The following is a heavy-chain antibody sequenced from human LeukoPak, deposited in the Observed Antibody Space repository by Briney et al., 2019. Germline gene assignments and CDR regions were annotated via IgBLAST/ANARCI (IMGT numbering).Heavy chain of an antibody. J-gene: IGHJ4*02. CDR2: INPSGGST. CDR3: ARDSLPHYYTSGSQNPADY. Sequence: ASVNVSCKASGYTLTSYRIHWVRQAPGQGLEWMGIINPSGGSTTYTQKFQGRVTMTRDTSTSTVYMELSRLTSEDTAVYYCARDSLPHYYTSGSQNPADYWGQGTLVTVSS. V-gene: IGHV1-46*01. D-gene: IGHD3-10*01. CDR1: GYTLTSYR.